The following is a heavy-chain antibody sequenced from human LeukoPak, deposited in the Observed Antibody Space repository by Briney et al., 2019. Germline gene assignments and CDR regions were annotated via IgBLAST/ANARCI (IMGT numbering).Heavy chain of an antibody. CDR2: FDPEDGET. V-gene: IGHV1-24*01. CDR3: ATYSSTSRNYYYYGMDV. D-gene: IGHD2-2*01. J-gene: IGHJ6*04. CDR1: GYTLTELS. Sequence: EASVKVSCKVSGYTLTELSMHWVRQAPGKGLEWMGGFDPEDGETIYAQKFQGRVTMTEDTSTDTAYMEPSSLRSEDTAVYYCATYSSTSRNYYYYGMDVWGKGTTVTVSS.